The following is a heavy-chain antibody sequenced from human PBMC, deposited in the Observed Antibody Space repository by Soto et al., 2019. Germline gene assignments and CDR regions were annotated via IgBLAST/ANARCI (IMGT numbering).Heavy chain of an antibody. J-gene: IGHJ4*02. Sequence: EVQLVEAGGGLVQPGGSLRLSCSASGFTFSSYALHWVRQAPGKGLEYVSGISSNGGSIFYADSVKGRFTISRDNSKNILYLQMIGLRVDDTAVYSCVKDRFGGTSGYFDSWGQGTLVTVSS. CDR1: GFTFSSYA. D-gene: IGHD2-15*01. CDR3: VKDRFGGTSGYFDS. V-gene: IGHV3-64D*06. CDR2: ISSNGGSI.